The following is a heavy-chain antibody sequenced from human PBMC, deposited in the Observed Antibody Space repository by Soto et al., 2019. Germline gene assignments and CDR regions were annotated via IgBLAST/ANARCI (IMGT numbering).Heavy chain of an antibody. V-gene: IGHV1-69*09. J-gene: IGHJ4*02. D-gene: IGHD2-2*01. CDR3: ATPACAATWCSPSPNLDH. CDR2: INPLSGIS. Sequence: QVQLVQSGAEVKKPESSVKVSCKTSGGTFVRHVISWVRQAPGQGPEWMGKINPLSGISNYAQKFQDRVTFTADTDSSTAYIELSSLRSDDTAVYYCATPACAATWCSPSPNLDHWGQGTLVTVSS. CDR1: GGTFVRHV.